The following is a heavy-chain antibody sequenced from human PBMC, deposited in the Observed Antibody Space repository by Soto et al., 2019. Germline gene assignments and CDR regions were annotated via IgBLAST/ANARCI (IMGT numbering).Heavy chain of an antibody. D-gene: IGHD6-6*01. CDR3: ARRGQLVSTKYWYFDL. CDR1: GGSFNDYY. J-gene: IGHJ2*01. CDR2: INHSGVT. Sequence: SETLSLTCAVFGGSFNDYYWTWIRQPPGKGVEWIGEINHSGVTNNNPSLKSRVSMSVDTSKNQFSLKLSSVSAADTAVYYCARRGQLVSTKYWYFDLWGRGTLVTVSS. V-gene: IGHV4-34*01.